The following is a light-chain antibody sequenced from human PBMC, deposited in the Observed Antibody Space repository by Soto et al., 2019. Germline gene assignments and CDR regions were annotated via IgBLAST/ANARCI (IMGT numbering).Light chain of an antibody. V-gene: IGKV3-15*01. CDR2: GAS. CDR1: QSVSSY. J-gene: IGKJ1*01. CDR3: QQYNNWPRT. Sequence: EIVMTQSPATLSVSPGERATLSCMASQSVSSYLAWYQQKPGQAPRLLIYGASTRSTGIPATFSGRGSGTEFTLTISSLQSEDFAVYYCQQYNNWPRTFGQGTKVEIK.